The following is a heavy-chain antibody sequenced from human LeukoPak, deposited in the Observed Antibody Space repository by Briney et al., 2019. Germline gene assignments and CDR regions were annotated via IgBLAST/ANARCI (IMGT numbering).Heavy chain of an antibody. Sequence: PGGSLRLSCAASGFTFSSYAMNWVRQAPGKGLEWLSAISGSGGSTYYADSVKGRFTISRDNSKNTLYLEMNSLRAEDTAVYYCAKDTTWIQLWLNWGQGTLVTVSS. J-gene: IGHJ4*02. CDR3: AKDTTWIQLWLN. CDR2: ISGSGGST. D-gene: IGHD5-18*01. CDR1: GFTFSSYA. V-gene: IGHV3-23*01.